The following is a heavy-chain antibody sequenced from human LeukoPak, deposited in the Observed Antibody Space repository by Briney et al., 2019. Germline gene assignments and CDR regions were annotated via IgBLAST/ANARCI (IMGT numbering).Heavy chain of an antibody. CDR3: ARGGYCGGDCYPYWYFDL. CDR1: GGSISSYY. D-gene: IGHD2-21*02. J-gene: IGHJ2*01. Sequence: KPSETLSLTCTVSGGSISSYYWSWIRQPPGKGLEWIGYIYYSGSTNYNPSLKSRVTISVDTSKNQFSLKLSSVTAADTAVYYCARGGYCGGDCYPYWYFDLWGRGTLVTVSS. V-gene: IGHV4-59*01. CDR2: IYYSGST.